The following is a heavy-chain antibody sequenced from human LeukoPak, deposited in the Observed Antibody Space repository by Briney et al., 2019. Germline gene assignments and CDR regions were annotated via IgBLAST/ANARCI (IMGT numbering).Heavy chain of an antibody. J-gene: IGHJ4*02. V-gene: IGHV3-23*01. CDR1: GFTFSSYG. D-gene: IGHD4-17*01. CDR3: AKVKFPNKYGDYFDY. Sequence: GGSLRLSCAASGFTFSSYGMSWVRRAPGEGLEWGSAISGSGGSTYYADSVKVRFTISRDNSKNTLYLQMNSLRAEDTAVYYCAKVKFPNKYGDYFDYWGQGTLVTVSS. CDR2: ISGSGGST.